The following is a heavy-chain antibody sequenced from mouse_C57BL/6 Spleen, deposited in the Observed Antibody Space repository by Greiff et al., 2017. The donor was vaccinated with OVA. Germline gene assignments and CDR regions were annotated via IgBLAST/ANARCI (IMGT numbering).Heavy chain of an antibody. J-gene: IGHJ4*01. Sequence: VQLQQSGAELVKPGASVKISCKASGYAFSSYWMNWVKQRPGKGLEWIGQIYPGDGDTNYNGKFKGKATLTADKSSSTAYMQLSSLTSEDSAVYFCARSHYYGSSYDAMDYWGQGTSVTVSS. CDR3: ARSHYYGSSYDAMDY. CDR2: IYPGDGDT. CDR1: GYAFSSYW. D-gene: IGHD1-1*01. V-gene: IGHV1-80*01.